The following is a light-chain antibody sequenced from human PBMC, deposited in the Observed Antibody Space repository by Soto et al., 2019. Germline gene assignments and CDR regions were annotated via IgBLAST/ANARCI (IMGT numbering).Light chain of an antibody. CDR1: QSVSSY. CDR2: DAS. Sequence: EIVLTQSPATLSLSPGERATPSCRASQSVSSYLAWYQQKPGQAPRLLIYDASNRATGIPARFSGSGSGTDFTLTISSLEPEDFAVYYCQQRSNWLGITFGQGTRLEIK. V-gene: IGKV3-11*01. CDR3: QQRSNWLGIT. J-gene: IGKJ5*01.